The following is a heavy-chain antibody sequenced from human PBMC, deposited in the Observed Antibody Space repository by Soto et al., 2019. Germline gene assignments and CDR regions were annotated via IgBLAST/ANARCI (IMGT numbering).Heavy chain of an antibody. Sequence: QVQLVQSGAEVKKPGSSVTVSCKASGGAFSSYTISWVRQAPGQGLEWMGGIIPIFGTANYAQKFQGRVTITADESXXTAYMEVSGLRSEDTAVYYCARGNHRWLQLWYFDLWGRGTLVTVSS. CDR3: ARGNHRWLQLWYFDL. CDR2: IIPIFGTA. D-gene: IGHD5-12*01. J-gene: IGHJ2*01. V-gene: IGHV1-69*12. CDR1: GGAFSSYT.